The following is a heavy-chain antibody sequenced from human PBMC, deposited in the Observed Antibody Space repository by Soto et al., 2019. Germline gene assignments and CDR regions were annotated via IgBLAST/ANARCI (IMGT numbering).Heavy chain of an antibody. V-gene: IGHV3-15*01. CDR2: IKSKTDGGTT. D-gene: IGHD1-7*01. CDR1: GFTFSNAW. Sequence: EVQLVESGGGLVKPGGSLRLSCAASGFTFSNAWMSWVRQAPGKGLEWVGRIKSKTDGGTTDYAAPVKGRFTISREDSKNTLYLQMNSLTTDDTAVYDCTTDDGELELREYWGQGTLVTVSS. CDR3: TTDDGELELREY. J-gene: IGHJ4*02.